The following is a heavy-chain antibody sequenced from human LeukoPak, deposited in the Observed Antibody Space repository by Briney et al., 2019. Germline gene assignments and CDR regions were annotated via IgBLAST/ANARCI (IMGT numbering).Heavy chain of an antibody. CDR1: GFTFSSYA. Sequence: GGSLRLSCAASGFTFSSYAMGWVRQAPGKGLEWVSAISGSGGSTYYADSVKGRFTISRDNSKNTLYLQMNSLRAEDTAVYYCARGGYTYDRAFDIWGQGTMVTVSS. CDR2: ISGSGGST. J-gene: IGHJ3*02. D-gene: IGHD6-13*01. V-gene: IGHV3-23*01. CDR3: ARGGYTYDRAFDI.